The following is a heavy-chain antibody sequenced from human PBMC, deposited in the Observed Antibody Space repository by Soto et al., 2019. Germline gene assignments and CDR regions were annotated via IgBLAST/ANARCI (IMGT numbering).Heavy chain of an antibody. CDR2: IYPGDSDT. CDR1: GYNFATYW. Sequence: GESLKISCKGSGYNFATYWIGWVRQMPEKGLEWMGIIYPGDSDTRYSPSFQGQVTISADKSISTAYLQWSSLKASDTAIYYCATPSTDSADSMDVWGQGTTVTVSS. V-gene: IGHV5-51*01. D-gene: IGHD6-25*01. CDR3: ATPSTDSADSMDV. J-gene: IGHJ6*02.